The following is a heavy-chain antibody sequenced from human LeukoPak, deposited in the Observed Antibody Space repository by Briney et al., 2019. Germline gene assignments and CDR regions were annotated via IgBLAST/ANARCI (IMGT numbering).Heavy chain of an antibody. CDR2: ISWNSGSI. D-gene: IGHD3-3*01. Sequence: GGSLRLSCAASGFTFSSYAMHWVRQAPGKGLEWVLGISWNSGSIGYADSVKGRFTISRDNAKNSLYLQMNSLRAEDTALYYCAKDSEGGDFWSGYYNYWGQGTLVTVSS. J-gene: IGHJ4*02. CDR1: GFTFSSYA. V-gene: IGHV3-9*01. CDR3: AKDSEGGDFWSGYYNY.